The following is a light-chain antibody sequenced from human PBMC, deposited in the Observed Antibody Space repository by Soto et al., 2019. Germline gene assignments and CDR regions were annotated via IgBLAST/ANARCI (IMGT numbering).Light chain of an antibody. CDR1: SSDVGSYNL. J-gene: IGLJ1*01. V-gene: IGLV2-23*02. CDR2: EVS. CDR3: CSYAGSSTPFV. Sequence: SVLTQPASVSGSPGQSITISCTGTSSDVGSYNLVSWYQQHPGKAPKLMIYEVSKRPSGVSNRFSGSKSGNTASLTLSGLQAEDEADYYCCSYAGSSTPFVFGTGTKVTVL.